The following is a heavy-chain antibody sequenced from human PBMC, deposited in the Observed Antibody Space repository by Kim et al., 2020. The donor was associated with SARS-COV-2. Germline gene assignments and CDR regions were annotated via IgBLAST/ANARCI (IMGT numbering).Heavy chain of an antibody. J-gene: IGHJ4*02. CDR3: ASPALQGRFGELLPFDY. D-gene: IGHD3-10*01. CDR2: IIPIFGTA. Sequence: SVKVSCKASGGTFSSYAISWVRQAPGQGLEWMGGIIPIFGTANYAQKFQGRVTITADESTSTAYMELSSLRSEDTAVYYCASPALQGRFGELLPFDYWGQGTLVTVSS. V-gene: IGHV1-69*13. CDR1: GGTFSSYA.